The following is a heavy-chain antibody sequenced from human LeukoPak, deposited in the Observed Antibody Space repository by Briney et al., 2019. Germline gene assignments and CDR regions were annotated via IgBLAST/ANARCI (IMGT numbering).Heavy chain of an antibody. V-gene: IGHV3-23*01. Sequence: GGSLRLSCPASGFTFSSYAMSWVRQAPGKGLEWVSAISGSGGSTYYADSVKGRFTISRDNSKNTLYLQMNSLRAEDTAVYYCAKQEGWGKRIDYWGQGTLVTVSS. CDR1: GFTFSSYA. CDR3: AKQEGWGKRIDY. CDR2: ISGSGGST. D-gene: IGHD3-16*01. J-gene: IGHJ4*02.